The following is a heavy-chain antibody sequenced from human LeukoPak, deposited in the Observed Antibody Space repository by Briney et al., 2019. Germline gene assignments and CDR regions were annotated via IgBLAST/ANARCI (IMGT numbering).Heavy chain of an antibody. Sequence: GGSLRLSCAASRFTFNSYWMNWVRQAPGKGLEWVAIIKYDGSVKYYVDSVKGRFTISRDNAKNSLYLQMNSLRAEDTAVYYCAREIAVAGGFYWGQGTLVTVSS. J-gene: IGHJ4*02. CDR1: RFTFNSYW. CDR2: IKYDGSVK. D-gene: IGHD6-19*01. V-gene: IGHV3-7*03. CDR3: AREIAVAGGFY.